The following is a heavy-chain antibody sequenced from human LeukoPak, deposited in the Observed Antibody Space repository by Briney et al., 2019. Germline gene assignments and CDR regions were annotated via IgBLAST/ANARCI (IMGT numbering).Heavy chain of an antibody. CDR1: GGSFSGYY. D-gene: IGHD6-13*01. Sequence: SETLSLTCAVYGGSFSGYYWSWIRQPPGKGLERIGEINHSGSTNYNPSLKSRVTISVDTSKNQFSLKLSSVTAADTAVYYCARRPYSSSWVYYYGMDVWGQGTTVIVSS. CDR3: ARRPYSSSWVYYYGMDV. J-gene: IGHJ6*02. V-gene: IGHV4-34*01. CDR2: INHSGST.